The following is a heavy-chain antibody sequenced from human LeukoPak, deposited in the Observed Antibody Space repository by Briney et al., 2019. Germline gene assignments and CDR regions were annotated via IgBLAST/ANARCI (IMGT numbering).Heavy chain of an antibody. D-gene: IGHD3-22*01. CDR1: GFIFDDYG. Sequence: GGSLRLSCAASGFIFDDYGMSWVRQAPGKGLGWVSGINWNGGSTGYADSVKGRFTISRDNAKNSLYLQMNSLRAEDTALYYCARRMYYYDSRGYTYYFDNWGQGTLVTVSP. CDR2: INWNGGST. V-gene: IGHV3-20*04. J-gene: IGHJ4*02. CDR3: ARRMYYYDSRGYTYYFDN.